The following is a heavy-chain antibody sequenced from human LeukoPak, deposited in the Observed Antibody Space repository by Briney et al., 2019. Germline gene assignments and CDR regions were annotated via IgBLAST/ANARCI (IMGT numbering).Heavy chain of an antibody. CDR3: ARGHVSYYYYGMDV. Sequence: GGSLRLSCAASGFPFSSYAMSWVRQAPGKGLEWVSAISGSGGSTYYADSVKGRFTISRDNSKNTLYLQMNSLRAEDTAVYYCARGHVSYYYYGMDVWGQGTTVTVSS. CDR2: ISGSGGST. V-gene: IGHV3-23*01. CDR1: GFPFSSYA. J-gene: IGHJ6*02. D-gene: IGHD3-16*01.